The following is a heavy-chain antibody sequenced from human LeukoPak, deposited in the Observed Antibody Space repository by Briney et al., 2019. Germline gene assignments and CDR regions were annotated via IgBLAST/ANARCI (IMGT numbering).Heavy chain of an antibody. Sequence: SETLSLTCTVSGGSISSYYWSWIRQPPGKGLEWIGYTYYSGSTNYNPSLKSRVTISVDTSKNQFSLKLSSVTAADTAVYYCARLDDSSGYYRYWGQGTLVTVSS. CDR3: ARLDDSSGYYRY. D-gene: IGHD3-22*01. V-gene: IGHV4-59*08. CDR2: TYYSGST. J-gene: IGHJ4*02. CDR1: GGSISSYY.